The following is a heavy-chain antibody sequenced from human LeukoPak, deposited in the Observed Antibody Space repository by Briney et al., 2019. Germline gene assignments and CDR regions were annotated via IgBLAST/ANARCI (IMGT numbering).Heavy chain of an antibody. CDR3: ARGGYDSSGYRDAFDI. CDR2: YYVGVSDT. Sequence: GESLKISWKGSGYSFTSYWIGWVRQLPGKGLGWIGIYYVGVSDTTYSPSFQGQVTISAYKYISTAYLQWSSLKASDTDMYYCARGGYDSSGYRDAFDIWGQGTMVTVSS. V-gene: IGHV5-51*01. CDR1: GYSFTSYW. D-gene: IGHD3-22*01. J-gene: IGHJ3*02.